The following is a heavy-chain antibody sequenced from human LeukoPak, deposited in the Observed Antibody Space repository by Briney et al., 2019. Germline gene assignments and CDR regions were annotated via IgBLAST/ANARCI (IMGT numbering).Heavy chain of an antibody. CDR2: ISSSSSYI. D-gene: IGHD3-9*01. CDR3: ARDVNDILTGSPAYFDY. V-gene: IGHV3-21*01. Sequence: GGSLRLSCAASGFTFSSYSMNWVRQAPGKGLEWVSSISSSSSYIYYADSVKGRFTISRDNAKNSLYLQMNSLRAEDTAVYYCARDVNDILTGSPAYFDYWGQGTLVTVSS. J-gene: IGHJ4*02. CDR1: GFTFSSYS.